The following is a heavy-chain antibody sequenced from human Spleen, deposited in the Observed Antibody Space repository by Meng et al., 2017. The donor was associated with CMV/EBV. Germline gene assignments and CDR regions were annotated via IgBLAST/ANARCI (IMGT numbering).Heavy chain of an antibody. V-gene: IGHV4-39*02. CDR3: AREKVTMIEVVTDY. CDR1: GDSISSSRYY. D-gene: IGHD3-22*01. CDR2: IYYSGTT. J-gene: IGHJ4*02. Sequence: SETLSLTCTVSGDSISSSRYYWGWIRQPPGKGLEWIGNIYYSGTTHYNPSLKSRVTISVDTSKNQFSMSLSSVTAADTAVYYCAREKVTMIEVVTDYWGQGTLVTVSS.